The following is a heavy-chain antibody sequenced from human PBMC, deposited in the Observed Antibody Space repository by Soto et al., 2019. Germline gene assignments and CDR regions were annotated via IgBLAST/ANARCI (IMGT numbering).Heavy chain of an antibody. CDR1: GFGFSSYS. CDR2: ITSVGTYV. Sequence: EVRLVESGGGLVRPGGSLRLSCVGSGFGFSSYSMHWVRQAPGKGLEWVSSITSVGTYVYYADSVEGRFTISRDNAEQSVYLEMSGLRVEDTAIYYCARDPSTTIFGVVPFMDVWGQGTTVTVS. D-gene: IGHD3-3*01. V-gene: IGHV3-21*02. J-gene: IGHJ6*02. CDR3: ARDPSTTIFGVVPFMDV.